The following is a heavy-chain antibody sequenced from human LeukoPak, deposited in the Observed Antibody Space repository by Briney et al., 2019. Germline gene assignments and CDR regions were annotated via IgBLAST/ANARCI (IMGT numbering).Heavy chain of an antibody. CDR3: ARGETSYYYDSSGYYYSHSWDY. V-gene: IGHV4-4*07. J-gene: IGHJ4*02. CDR2: IYTSGST. D-gene: IGHD3-22*01. Sequence: SETLSLTCTVSGGSISSYYWSWIRQPAGKGLEWIGRIYTSGSTNYNPSLKSRVTISVDTSKNQFSLKLSSVTAADTAVYYCARGETSYYYDSSGYYYSHSWDYWGQGTLVTVSS. CDR1: GGSISSYY.